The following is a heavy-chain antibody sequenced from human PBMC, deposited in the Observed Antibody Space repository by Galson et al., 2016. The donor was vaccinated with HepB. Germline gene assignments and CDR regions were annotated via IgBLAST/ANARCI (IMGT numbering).Heavy chain of an antibody. V-gene: IGHV3-11*06. CDR3: ARGISGSYFRVQYYYYMDV. J-gene: IGHJ6*03. D-gene: IGHD1-26*01. CDR2: ISSSSTYT. CDR1: GFTFSDYY. Sequence: SLRLSCAASGFTFSDYYMNWIRQAPGKGLEWVSYISSSSTYTHYADSVKGRFTISRDNAKNSLYLQMNSLRAEDTAVYYCARGISGSYFRVQYYYYMDVWGKGTTVTVSS.